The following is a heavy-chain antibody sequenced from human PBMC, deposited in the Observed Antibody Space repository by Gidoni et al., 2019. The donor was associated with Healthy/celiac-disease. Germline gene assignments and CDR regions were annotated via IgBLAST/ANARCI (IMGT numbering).Heavy chain of an antibody. D-gene: IGHD3-9*01. V-gene: IGHV1-2*02. CDR3: ARGYSLTGYPSDAFDI. CDR1: GYTFTGYY. J-gene: IGHJ3*02. CDR2: INPNSGGT. Sequence: QVQLVQSGAEVKKPGASVKVSCKASGYTFTGYYMHWVRQAPGQGLEWMGWINPNSGGTNYAQKFQGRVTMTRDTSISTAYMELSRLRSDDTAVYYCARGYSLTGYPSDAFDIWGQGTMVTVSS.